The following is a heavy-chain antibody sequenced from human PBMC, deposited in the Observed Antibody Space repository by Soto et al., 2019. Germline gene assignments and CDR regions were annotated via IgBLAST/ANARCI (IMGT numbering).Heavy chain of an antibody. J-gene: IGHJ3*02. V-gene: IGHV3-23*01. CDR2: ISGSGGST. CDR1: GFTFSSYA. Sequence: EVQLLESGGGLVQPGGSLRLSCAASGFTFSSYAMSWVRQAPGKGLEWVSAISGSGGSTYYADSVKGRFTISRDNSKNTLYLQMNSLRAEDTAVYYCAKAYDSSGYYALAFDIWGQGTMVTVSS. D-gene: IGHD3-22*01. CDR3: AKAYDSSGYYALAFDI.